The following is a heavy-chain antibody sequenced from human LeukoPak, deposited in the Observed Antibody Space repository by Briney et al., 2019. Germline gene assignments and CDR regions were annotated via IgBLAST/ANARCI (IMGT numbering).Heavy chain of an antibody. D-gene: IGHD2-21*02. CDR2: INSDGSST. CDR3: AKDPYIYCGGDCYSELDY. J-gene: IGHJ4*02. CDR1: GFTFSIYW. Sequence: GGSLRLSCAASGFTFSIYWMHWVRQAPGKGLVWVSRINSDGSSTNYADSVKGRFTISRDNAKNTLYLQMNSLRAEDTAVYYCAKDPYIYCGGDCYSELDYWGQGTLVTVSS. V-gene: IGHV3-74*01.